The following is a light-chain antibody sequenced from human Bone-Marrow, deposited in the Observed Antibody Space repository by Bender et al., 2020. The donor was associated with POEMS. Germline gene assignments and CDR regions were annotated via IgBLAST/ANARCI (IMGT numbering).Light chain of an antibody. Sequence: QSVLTQPPSASGTPGQRVTISCSGGSSNIGAHAVNWYQHLPGTAPKLLIYSSRRRPSEVPDRFSGSRSGTSASLAISGLQSGDGADYYCAVWDDSLNGWVFGGGTKLTVL. CDR2: SSR. CDR3: AVWDDSLNGWV. J-gene: IGLJ3*02. V-gene: IGLV1-44*01. CDR1: SSNIGAHA.